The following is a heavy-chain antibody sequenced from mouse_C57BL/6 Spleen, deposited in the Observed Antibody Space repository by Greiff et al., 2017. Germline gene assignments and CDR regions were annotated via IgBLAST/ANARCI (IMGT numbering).Heavy chain of an antibody. D-gene: IGHD1-1*01. Sequence: EVMLVESGGDLVKPGGSLKLSCAASGFTFSSYGMSWVRQTPDKRLEWVATISSGGSYTYYPDSVKGRFTISRDNAKNTLYLQMSSLKSEDTAMYYCARQDPPYYYDSSYPLDYWGQGTTLTVSS. CDR3: ARQDPPYYYDSSYPLDY. J-gene: IGHJ2*01. CDR2: ISSGGSYT. CDR1: GFTFSSYG. V-gene: IGHV5-6*02.